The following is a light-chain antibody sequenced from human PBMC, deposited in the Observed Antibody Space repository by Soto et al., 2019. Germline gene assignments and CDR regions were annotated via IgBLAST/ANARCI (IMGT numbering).Light chain of an antibody. Sequence: ESVLTQSPGTLSLSPGERATLSCRASQSVSSNFLAWYQQEPGQAPRLLIYGASIRATGIPDRFSGSGSGTDFTLTISRLEPEDFAVYYCQQYGASPRTFGQGTKVDIK. CDR1: QSVSSNF. J-gene: IGKJ1*01. CDR2: GAS. V-gene: IGKV3-20*01. CDR3: QQYGASPRT.